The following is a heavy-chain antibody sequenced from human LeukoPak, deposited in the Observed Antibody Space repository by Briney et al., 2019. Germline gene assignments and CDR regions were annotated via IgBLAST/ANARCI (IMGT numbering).Heavy chain of an antibody. CDR1: GGSFSGYY. D-gene: IGHD6-19*01. J-gene: IGHJ4*02. Sequence: SETLSLTCAVYGGSFSGYYWSWIRQPPGKGLEWIGEINHSGSTNYNPSLKSRVTISVDTSKNQFSLKLSSVTAADTAVYYCARPRKQWQPTSNFDYWGQGTLVTVSS. V-gene: IGHV4-34*01. CDR2: INHSGST. CDR3: ARPRKQWQPTSNFDY.